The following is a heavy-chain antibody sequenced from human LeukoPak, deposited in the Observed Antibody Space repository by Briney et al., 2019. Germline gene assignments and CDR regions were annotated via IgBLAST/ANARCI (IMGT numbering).Heavy chain of an antibody. Sequence: PGGSLRLSCAASGFTLSSYGMHWVRQAPGKGLEWVAVISYDGSNKYYADSVKGRFTISRDNSKNTLYLQMNSLRAEDTAVYYCAKDRHAPGRYCSSTTCFPFDPWGQGTLVTVSS. CDR1: GFTLSSYG. CDR3: AKDRHAPGRYCSSTTCFPFDP. J-gene: IGHJ5*02. CDR2: ISYDGSNK. V-gene: IGHV3-30*18. D-gene: IGHD2-2*01.